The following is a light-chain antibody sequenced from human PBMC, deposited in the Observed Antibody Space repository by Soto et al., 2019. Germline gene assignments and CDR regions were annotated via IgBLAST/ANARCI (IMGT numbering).Light chain of an antibody. J-gene: IGKJ5*01. CDR3: QQYDSSPPIT. CDR1: QSVSSY. V-gene: IGKV3-20*01. CDR2: DAS. Sequence: EIVMTQSPATLSVSPGERATLSCRASQSVSSYLAWYQQRFGQAPRLLIYDASRRATGIPDRFSGSGSGTDFTLTISGLEPEDFAVYYCQQYDSSPPITFGQGTRLEIK.